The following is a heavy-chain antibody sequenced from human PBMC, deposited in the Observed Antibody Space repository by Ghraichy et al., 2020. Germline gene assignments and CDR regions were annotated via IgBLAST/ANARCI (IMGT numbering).Heavy chain of an antibody. CDR2: INHSGST. J-gene: IGHJ4*02. Sequence: SETLSLTCAVYGGSFSGYYWSWIRQPPGKGLEWIGEINHSGSTNYNPSLKSRVTISVDTSKNQFSLKLSSVTAADTAVYYCASSGSYYAFLDYWGQGTLVTVSS. CDR1: GGSFSGYY. V-gene: IGHV4-34*01. CDR3: ASSGSYYAFLDY. D-gene: IGHD1-26*01.